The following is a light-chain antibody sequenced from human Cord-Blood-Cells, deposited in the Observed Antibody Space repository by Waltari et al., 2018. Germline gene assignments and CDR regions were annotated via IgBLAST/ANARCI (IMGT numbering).Light chain of an antibody. CDR2: GAS. J-gene: IGKJ2*01. CDR3: QQYGSSPMYT. V-gene: IGKV3-20*01. Sequence: EIVLTQSPGTLSLSPGERATLSLRASQSVSSSYLAWYQQKPGQAPRLLIYGASSRATGIPDRFSGSGSGTDFTLTISRLEPEDFAVYYCQQYGSSPMYTFGQGTKLEIK. CDR1: QSVSSSY.